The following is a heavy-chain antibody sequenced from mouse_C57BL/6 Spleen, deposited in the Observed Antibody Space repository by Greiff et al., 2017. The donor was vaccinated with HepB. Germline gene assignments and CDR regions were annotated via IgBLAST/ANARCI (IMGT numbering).Heavy chain of an antibody. J-gene: IGHJ4*01. V-gene: IGHV1-26*01. CDR3: AGGTTAYGYAMDY. Sequence: VQLQQSGPELVKPGASVKISCKASGYTFTDYYMNWVKQSHGKSLEWIGDINPNNGGTSYNQKFKGKATLTVDMSSSTAYMELRSLTSEDSAVYYCAGGTTAYGYAMDYWGQGTSVTVSS. D-gene: IGHD1-2*01. CDR1: GYTFTDYY. CDR2: INPNNGGT.